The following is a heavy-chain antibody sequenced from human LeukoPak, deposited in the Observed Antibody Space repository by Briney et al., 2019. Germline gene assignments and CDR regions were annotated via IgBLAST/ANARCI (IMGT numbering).Heavy chain of an antibody. CDR2: ISSSSSYI. D-gene: IGHD6-13*01. J-gene: IGHJ4*02. V-gene: IGHV3-21*01. Sequence: GGSLRLSCAASGLTFSSYSMNWVRQAPGKGLEWVSSISSSSSYIYYADSVKGRFTVSRDNAKNSLYLQMNSLRAEDTAVYYCARGRHSSSWHDWGQGTLVTVSS. CDR1: GLTFSSYS. CDR3: ARGRHSSSWHD.